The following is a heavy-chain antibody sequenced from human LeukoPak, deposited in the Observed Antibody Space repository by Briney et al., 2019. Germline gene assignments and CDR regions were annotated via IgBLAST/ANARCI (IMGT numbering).Heavy chain of an antibody. J-gene: IGHJ6*03. Sequence: PGGSLRLSCAASGFTFSSYGMHWIRQAPGKGLEWVAFIRYDGDIKYYADSVKGRFTISGDNSKNTLYLQMNSLTAEDTAVYYCAKGEGWQQPYYYYMDVWGKRTTVTISS. CDR2: IRYDGDIK. CDR1: GFTFSSYG. D-gene: IGHD6-13*01. CDR3: AKGEGWQQPYYYYMDV. V-gene: IGHV3-30*02.